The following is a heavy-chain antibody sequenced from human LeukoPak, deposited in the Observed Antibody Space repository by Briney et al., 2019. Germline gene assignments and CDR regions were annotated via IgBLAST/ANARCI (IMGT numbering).Heavy chain of an antibody. V-gene: IGHV4-59*08. D-gene: IGHD3-22*01. J-gene: IGHJ4*02. CDR1: GGSISNYY. Sequence: SETLSLTCTVSGGSISNYYWSWIRQPPGKGLEWIGDINYSGSTNYNPSLKSRVTISIDTSKNQFSLKLSSVTAADTAIYYCARLDWYYYDSSGYWDDWGQGALVTVSS. CDR3: ARLDWYYYDSSGYWDD. CDR2: INYSGST.